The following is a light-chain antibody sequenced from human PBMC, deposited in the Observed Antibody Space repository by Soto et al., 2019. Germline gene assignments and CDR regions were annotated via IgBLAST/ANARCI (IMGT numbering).Light chain of an antibody. CDR3: LQSDTFPYT. CDR2: TAS. CDR1: QDIDRW. J-gene: IGKJ2*01. Sequence: DIQMTQSPSSVSASVGDRVTISCRASQDIDRWLAWFQHKPGKAPKLLISTASSLQSGVPSRFSGSGSGTDFTRTIASLQFEDCATYYCLQSDTFPYTFGLGTKLEIK. V-gene: IGKV1D-12*01.